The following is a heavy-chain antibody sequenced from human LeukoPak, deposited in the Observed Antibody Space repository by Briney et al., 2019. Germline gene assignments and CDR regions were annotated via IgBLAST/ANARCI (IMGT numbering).Heavy chain of an antibody. J-gene: IGHJ4*02. CDR1: GFTFSNAW. CDR3: AKCRMVRGVMGD. D-gene: IGHD3-10*01. Sequence: GGSLRLSCAASGFTFSNAWMSWVRQAPGKGLEWVGRIRSKTDGGTTDYAAPVKGRFTISRDDSKNTLYLQMNSLRAEDTAVYYCAKCRMVRGVMGDWGQGTLVTVSS. V-gene: IGHV3-15*01. CDR2: IRSKTDGGTT.